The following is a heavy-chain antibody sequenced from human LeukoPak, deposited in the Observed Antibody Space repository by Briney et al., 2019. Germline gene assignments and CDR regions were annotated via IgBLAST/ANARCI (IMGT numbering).Heavy chain of an antibody. D-gene: IGHD2-15*01. J-gene: IGHJ6*03. Sequence: GGSLRLSCAASGFVFSSFGMHWVRQAPGKGLEWVAMIWDDGSNRYYADSEKGRFTITRDNSKNTLYLQMNSLRPEDTAEYYCASAPFFCSGGSCPYYMDVWGKGATVTVSS. CDR1: GFVFSSFG. CDR2: IWDDGSNR. V-gene: IGHV3-33*01. CDR3: ASAPFFCSGGSCPYYMDV.